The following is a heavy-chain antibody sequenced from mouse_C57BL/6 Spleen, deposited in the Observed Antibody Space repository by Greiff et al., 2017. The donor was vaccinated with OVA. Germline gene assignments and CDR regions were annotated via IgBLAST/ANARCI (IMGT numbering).Heavy chain of an antibody. CDR1: GFTFSDYG. CDR3: ARDRYDGFDY. CDR2: ISSGSSTI. V-gene: IGHV5-17*01. J-gene: IGHJ2*01. Sequence: EVKLMESGGGLVKPGGSLKLSCAASGFTFSDYGMHWVRQAPEKGLEWVAYISSGSSTIYYADTVKGRFTISRDNAKNTLFLQMTSLRSEDTAMYYCARDRYDGFDYWGQGTTLTVSS. D-gene: IGHD2-14*01.